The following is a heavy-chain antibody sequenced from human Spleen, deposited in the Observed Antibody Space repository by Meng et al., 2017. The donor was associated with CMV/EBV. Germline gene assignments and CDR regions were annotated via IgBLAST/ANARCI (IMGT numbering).Heavy chain of an antibody. CDR3: ARSNVAAAGLDWYFDL. V-gene: IGHV1-69*05. CDR1: GGTFSSYA. J-gene: IGHJ2*01. D-gene: IGHD6-13*01. CDR2: IIPILGTA. Sequence: GGTFSSYAISWVRQAPGQGLEWMGGIIPILGTANYAQKFQGRVTITTDESTSTAYMELSSLRSEDTAVYYCARSNVAAAGLDWYFDLWGRGTLVTVSS.